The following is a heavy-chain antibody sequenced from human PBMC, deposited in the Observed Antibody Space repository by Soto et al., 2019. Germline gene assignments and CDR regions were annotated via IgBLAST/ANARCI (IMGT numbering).Heavy chain of an antibody. Sequence: QVQLVQSGGEVKKPGASVKVSCKALGDTVTKYGISWVRQAPGQGLEWLGWISFYNGHTNYALKFQDRITFTTDTSTNTASMELRSLTSDDTAVYYCASATSIAVAGKETWGQGTLVTVSS. CDR1: GDTVTKYG. CDR3: ASATSIAVAGKET. V-gene: IGHV1-18*01. CDR2: ISFYNGHT. D-gene: IGHD6-19*01. J-gene: IGHJ4*02.